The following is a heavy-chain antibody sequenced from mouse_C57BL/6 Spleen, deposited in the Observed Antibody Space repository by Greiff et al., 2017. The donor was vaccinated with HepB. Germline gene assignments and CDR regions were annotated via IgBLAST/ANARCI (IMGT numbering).Heavy chain of an antibody. J-gene: IGHJ1*03. CDR2: INPGSGGT. CDR3: ARGGGFDV. V-gene: IGHV1-54*01. Sequence: VQLQQSGAELVRPGTSVKVSCKASGYAFTNYLIEWVKQRPGQGLEWIGVINPGSGGTNYNEKFKGKATLTADKSSSTAYMQLSSLTSEDSAVYVCARGGGFDVWGTGTTVTVAS. CDR1: GYAFTNYL.